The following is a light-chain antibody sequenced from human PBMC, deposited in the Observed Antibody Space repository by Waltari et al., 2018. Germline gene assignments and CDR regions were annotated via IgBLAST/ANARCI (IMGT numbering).Light chain of an antibody. V-gene: IGKV3-15*01. CDR1: QSISSQ. Sequence: EIVMTQSPATMSVSPGERATLSCRASQSISSQLAWYQQKPGQAPRLLIYGASTRATGIPARFSGSGSGTEFTLTISSLKSEDFAVYFCQQYHESPPITFGPGTKVDIK. J-gene: IGKJ3*01. CDR2: GAS. CDR3: QQYHESPPIT.